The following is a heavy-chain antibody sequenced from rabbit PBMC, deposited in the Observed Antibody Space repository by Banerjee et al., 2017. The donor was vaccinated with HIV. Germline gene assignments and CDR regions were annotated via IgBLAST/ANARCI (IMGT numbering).Heavy chain of an antibody. V-gene: IGHV1S47*01. CDR3: ARSVVAGVSL. CDR1: GFDFTNYY. D-gene: IGHD4-1*01. J-gene: IGHJ6*01. Sequence: QEQLEETGGGLVQPGGSLTLLCKASGFDFTNYYICWVRQAPGKGLEWIGMIYPGKGNTDYASWVNGRFTISSNTNQNTVSLQMNSLTAADTATYFCARSVVAGVSLWGPGTLVTVS. CDR2: IYPGKGNT.